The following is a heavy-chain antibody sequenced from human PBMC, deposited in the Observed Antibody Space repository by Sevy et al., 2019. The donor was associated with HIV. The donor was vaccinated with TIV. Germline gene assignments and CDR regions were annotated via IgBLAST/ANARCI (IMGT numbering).Heavy chain of an antibody. CDR3: AKTPMTEAAPYFDF. Sequence: GGSLRLSCAGSGFTFEDYALHWVRQAPGQGLEWVAGINWNSGSLDYADSVKGRFTISRDDAKNSLYLQMDTLSTEDTALYYCAKTPMTEAAPYFDFWGQGTLVTVSS. CDR2: INWNSGSL. CDR1: GFTFEDYA. V-gene: IGHV3-9*01. D-gene: IGHD6-19*01. J-gene: IGHJ4*02.